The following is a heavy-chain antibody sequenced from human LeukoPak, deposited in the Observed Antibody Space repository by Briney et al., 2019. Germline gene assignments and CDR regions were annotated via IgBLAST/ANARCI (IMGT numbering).Heavy chain of an antibody. V-gene: IGHV1-46*01. Sequence: GASVKVSCKASGYTFTSYYIHWVRQAPGQGLEWMGIINPSGGSTSYAQKFQGRVTMTRDTSTSTVYMELSSLRSEDTAVYYCAKAQEGTYYDILTGYYREIGSRFDPWGQGTLVTVSS. D-gene: IGHD3-9*01. J-gene: IGHJ5*02. CDR2: INPSGGST. CDR3: AKAQEGTYYDILTGYYREIGSRFDP. CDR1: GYTFTSYY.